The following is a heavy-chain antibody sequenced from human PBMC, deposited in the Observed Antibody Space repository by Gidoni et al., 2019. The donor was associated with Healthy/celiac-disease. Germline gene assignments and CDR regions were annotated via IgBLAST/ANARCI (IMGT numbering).Heavy chain of an antibody. CDR3: AKDISSSWYALFDY. CDR2: SSWNSGSI. V-gene: IGHV3-9*01. Sequence: EVQLVESGGGLVQPGRSLRLSCAASGFTFDDYAMHWVRQAPGKGLEWVSGSSWNSGSIGYADSVKGRFTISRDNAKNSLYLQMNSLRAEDTALYYCAKDISSSWYALFDYWGQGTLVTVSS. CDR1: GFTFDDYA. J-gene: IGHJ4*02. D-gene: IGHD6-13*01.